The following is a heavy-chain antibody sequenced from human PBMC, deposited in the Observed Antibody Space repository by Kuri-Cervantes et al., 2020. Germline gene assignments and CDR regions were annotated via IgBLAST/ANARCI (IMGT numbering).Heavy chain of an antibody. D-gene: IGHD3-16*01. CDR2: IRYDGSEK. CDR1: GFTFSGSA. CDR3: AKDLAATVTSGGDAFDT. Sequence: GGSLRLSCAASGFTFSGSAMHWVRQAPGKGLEWVAFIRYDGSEKYYVDSVKGRFTISRDNSKNTLYLQMNSLRAEDTAVYYCAKDLAATVTSGGDAFDTWGQGTMVTVSS. J-gene: IGHJ3*02. V-gene: IGHV3-30*02.